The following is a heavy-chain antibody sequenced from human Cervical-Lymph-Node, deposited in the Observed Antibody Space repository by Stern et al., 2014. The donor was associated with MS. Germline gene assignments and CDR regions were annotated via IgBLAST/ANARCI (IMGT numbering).Heavy chain of an antibody. Sequence: EVQLVESGAEVKKPGESLKISCKGSGYTFTNNWIAWVRQMPGKGLEWMGIIYPDDSDIRYSPSLQGQVTISADKSIRTAFPQWSTLKAADRAVYYCARPPPRRKWDDPNYGMDVWGQGTTVTVSS. CDR3: ARPPPRRKWDDPNYGMDV. V-gene: IGHV5-51*03. CDR1: GYTFTNNW. D-gene: IGHD1-1*01. J-gene: IGHJ6*02. CDR2: IYPDDSDI.